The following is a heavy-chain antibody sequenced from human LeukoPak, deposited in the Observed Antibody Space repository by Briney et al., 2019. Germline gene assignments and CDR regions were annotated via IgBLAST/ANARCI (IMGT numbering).Heavy chain of an antibody. CDR3: ARSDYFGSGSYQNWFDP. Sequence: SETLSLTCTVSGGSISSYYWSWIRQPPGKGLEWIGYIYYSGSTNYNPSPKSRVTISVDTSKNQFSLKLSSVTAADTAVYYCARSDYFGSGSYQNWFDPWGQGTLVTVSS. V-gene: IGHV4-59*08. CDR2: IYYSGST. J-gene: IGHJ5*02. CDR1: GGSISSYY. D-gene: IGHD3-10*01.